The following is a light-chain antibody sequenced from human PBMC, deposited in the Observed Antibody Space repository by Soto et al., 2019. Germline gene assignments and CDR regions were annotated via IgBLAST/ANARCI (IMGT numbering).Light chain of an antibody. CDR1: QSASSY. Sequence: EIVLTQSPATLSLSPGERATLSCRASQSASSYLAWYQQKPGQAPRLLIYDASNRSTGIPTRFSGSGSGTDFTLTLSSLEPEEFAVYYCQQRRNWPPTFGQGTKLEIK. CDR2: DAS. J-gene: IGKJ2*01. V-gene: IGKV3-11*01. CDR3: QQRRNWPPT.